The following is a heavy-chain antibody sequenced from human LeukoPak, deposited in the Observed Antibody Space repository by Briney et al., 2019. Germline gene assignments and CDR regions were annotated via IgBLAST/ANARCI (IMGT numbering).Heavy chain of an antibody. CDR3: ARDSLRYLTYYYDSSGYYVD. Sequence: GASVKVSCKASGGTFSSYAISWARQAPGQGLEWMGGIIPIFGTANYAQKFQGRVTITTDESTSTAYMELSSLRSEDTAVYYCARDSLRYLTYYYDSSGYYVDWGQGTLVTVSS. CDR1: GGTFSSYA. D-gene: IGHD3-22*01. CDR2: IIPIFGTA. V-gene: IGHV1-69*05. J-gene: IGHJ4*02.